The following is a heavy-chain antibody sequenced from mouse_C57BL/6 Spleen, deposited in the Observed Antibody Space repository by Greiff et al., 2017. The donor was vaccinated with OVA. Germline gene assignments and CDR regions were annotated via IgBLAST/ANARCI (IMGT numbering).Heavy chain of an antibody. Sequence: QVQLQQPGAELVKPGASVKLSCKASGYTFTSYWMHWVKQRPGRGLEWIGRIDPNSGGTKYNEKFKSKATLTVDKPSSTAYMQLSSLTSEDSCVHYCSRKFRGHYYAMDYWGQGTSVTGSS. J-gene: IGHJ4*01. CDR2: IDPNSGGT. CDR3: SRKFRGHYYAMDY. V-gene: IGHV1-72*01. CDR1: GYTFTSYW. D-gene: IGHD3-3*01.